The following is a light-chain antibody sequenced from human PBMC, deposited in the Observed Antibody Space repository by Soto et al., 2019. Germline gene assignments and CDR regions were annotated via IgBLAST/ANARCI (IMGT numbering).Light chain of an antibody. Sequence: DIQMTQSPSSVSASVGDRVTITCRASQGISSWLAWYQQKPGKAPKLLIYAASSLQSGVPSRFSCSGSGTDFPLTISSLQSEDFAVYYCQQYNNWPPGRTFGQGTKVEIK. CDR3: QQYNNWPPGRT. J-gene: IGKJ1*01. V-gene: IGKV1-12*01. CDR1: QGISSW. CDR2: AAS.